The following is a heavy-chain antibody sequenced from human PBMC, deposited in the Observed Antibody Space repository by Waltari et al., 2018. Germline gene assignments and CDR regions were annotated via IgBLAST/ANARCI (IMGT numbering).Heavy chain of an antibody. CDR3: AKDFRGYSYGFDY. CDR2: ISYDGSNK. J-gene: IGHJ4*02. CDR1: GFTFSSYG. V-gene: IGHV3-30*18. D-gene: IGHD5-18*01. Sequence: QVQLVESGGGVVQPGRSLRLSCAASGFTFSSYGMHWVRQAPGKGLEWVAVISYDGSNKYYADSGKGRFTISRDNSKNTLYLQMNSLRAEDTAVYYCAKDFRGYSYGFDYWGQGTLVTVSS.